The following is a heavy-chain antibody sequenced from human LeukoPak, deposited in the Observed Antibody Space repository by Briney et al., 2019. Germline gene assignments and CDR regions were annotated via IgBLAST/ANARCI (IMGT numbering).Heavy chain of an antibody. CDR2: ISYDGSNK. D-gene: IGHD1-26*01. J-gene: IGHJ2*01. V-gene: IGHV3-30*18. Sequence: PEGSLRLSCAASGFTFSSYGMHWVRQAPGKGLEWVAVISYDGSNKYYADSVKGRFTISRDNSKNTLYLQMNSLRAEDTAVYYCAKALSQWELSYFDLWGRGTLVTVSS. CDR3: AKALSQWELSYFDL. CDR1: GFTFSSYG.